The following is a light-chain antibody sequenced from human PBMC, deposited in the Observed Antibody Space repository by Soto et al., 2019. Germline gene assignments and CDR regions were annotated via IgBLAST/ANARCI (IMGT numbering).Light chain of an antibody. CDR1: ETVNSNY. CDR2: GAS. V-gene: IGKV3-20*01. Sequence: DIVLTQSPGTLSLSPGERATLSCRASETVNSNYLACYQHKRGQAPRLLIYGASSRATGIPDRFSGSGSGTDFTLTITRLEPEDFAIYYCQQYGSSRTFGQGTKVEIK. CDR3: QQYGSSRT. J-gene: IGKJ1*01.